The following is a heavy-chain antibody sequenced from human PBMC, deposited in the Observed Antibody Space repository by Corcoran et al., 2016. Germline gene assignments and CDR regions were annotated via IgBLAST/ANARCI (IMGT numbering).Heavy chain of an antibody. Sequence: QVQLVQSGAEVKKPGASVKVSCKASGYTFTSYYMHWVRQAPGQGLEWMGIINPSGGSTSYAQKLQGRVTMTRDKSTSTVYMELSSLRSEDTAVYYCARDLLSSGMEDYYYYYGMDVWGQGTTVTVSS. CDR3: ARDLLSSGMEDYYYYYGMDV. J-gene: IGHJ6*02. D-gene: IGHD6-19*01. CDR1: GYTFTSYY. V-gene: IGHV1-46*01. CDR2: INPSGGST.